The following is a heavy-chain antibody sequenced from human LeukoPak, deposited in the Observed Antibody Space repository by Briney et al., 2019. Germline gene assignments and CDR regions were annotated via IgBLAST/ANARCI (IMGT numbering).Heavy chain of an antibody. D-gene: IGHD3-10*01. CDR2: ISSSSSYI. CDR1: GFTFSSYS. J-gene: IGHJ4*02. CDR3: ARDSIKAPLDY. V-gene: IGHV3-21*01. Sequence: PGGSLRLSCAASGFTFSSYSMNWVRQAPGKGLEWVSSISSSSSYIYYADSVKGRFTISRDNAKNSLYLQMNSLKAEDTAVYHCARDSIKAPLDYWGQGTLVTVSS.